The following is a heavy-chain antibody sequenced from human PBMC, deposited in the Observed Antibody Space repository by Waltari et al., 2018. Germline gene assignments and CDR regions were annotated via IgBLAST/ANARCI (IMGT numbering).Heavy chain of an antibody. J-gene: IGHJ4*02. D-gene: IGHD2-2*03. CDR1: GDSVSSNSAT. V-gene: IGHV6-1*01. CDR3: ARGSLDV. CDR2: TYYRSKWYN. Sequence: QVQLQESGPGLVKPSQTLSLTCAISGDSVSSNSATWNWIRQSPSRGLEWLGRTYYRSKWYNDYAQSVQKRISINPDTSKNQFSLQVNSVTPEDMAVYFCARGSLDVWGRGVLVTVSS.